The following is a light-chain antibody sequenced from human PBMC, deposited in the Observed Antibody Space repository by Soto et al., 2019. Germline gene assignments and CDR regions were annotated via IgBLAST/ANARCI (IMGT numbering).Light chain of an antibody. J-gene: IGLJ1*01. CDR2: GDN. CDR3: QSYDSSLSRV. V-gene: IGLV1-40*01. CDR1: SSNIGAGYD. Sequence: QSVLTQPPSVSGAPGQKITISCTGSSSNIGAGYDVHWYRQFPGAAPKLLISGDNNRPSGVPDRFSGSKSGTSASLAITGIQAEDEADYDCQSYDSSLSRVFGTGTKLTVL.